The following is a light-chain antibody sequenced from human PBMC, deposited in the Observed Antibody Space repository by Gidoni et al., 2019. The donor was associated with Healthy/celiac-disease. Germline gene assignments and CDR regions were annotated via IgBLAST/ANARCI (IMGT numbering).Light chain of an antibody. CDR2: AAS. CDR3: QQLNSYPQLT. CDR1: QGISSY. Sequence: DIQLTQSPSFLSASVGDRVTITCRASQGISSYLAWYQQKPGKAPKLLIYAASTLQSGVPSRFSGSGFGTEFTLTISSLQPEDCATYYCQQLNSYPQLTFGGGTKVEIK. V-gene: IGKV1-9*01. J-gene: IGKJ4*01.